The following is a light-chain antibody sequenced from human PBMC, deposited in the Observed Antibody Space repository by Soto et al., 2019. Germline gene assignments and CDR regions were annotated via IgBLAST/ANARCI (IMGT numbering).Light chain of an antibody. J-gene: IGLJ1*01. CDR3: SSYTGTSTCV. V-gene: IGLV2-14*03. Sequence: QSALXQPASVSGSPGQSITISCTGTSSDVGGYNYVSWYQHHPGKAPKLMIYDVSNRPSGVSNRFSGSKSGNTASLTISGLQAENEADYYCSSYTGTSTCVFGTGTKVTVL. CDR2: DVS. CDR1: SSDVGGYNY.